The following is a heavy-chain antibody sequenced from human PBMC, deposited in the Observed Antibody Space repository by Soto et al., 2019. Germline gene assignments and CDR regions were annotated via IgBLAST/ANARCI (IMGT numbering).Heavy chain of an antibody. J-gene: IGHJ6*03. V-gene: IGHV1-18*01. CDR1: GYTFTSYG. D-gene: IGHD4-17*01. CDR3: ARATSVIPYYYYMDV. Sequence: ASVKVSCKASGYTFTSYGISRVRQAPGQGLEWMGWISAYNGNTNYAQKLQGRVTLTTDTSTSTAYMELRTLRSDDTAVYYCARATSVIPYYYYMDVWGKGTTVTVSS. CDR2: ISAYNGNT.